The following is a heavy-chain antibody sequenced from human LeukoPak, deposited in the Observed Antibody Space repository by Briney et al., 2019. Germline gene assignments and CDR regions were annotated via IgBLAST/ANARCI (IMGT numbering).Heavy chain of an antibody. CDR1: GYTFTSYD. D-gene: IGHD1-1*01. J-gene: IGHJ4*02. CDR2: INPNSGGT. CDR3: ARDLSTSSNWELDY. V-gene: IGHV1-2*02. Sequence: GASVKVSCKASGYTFTSYDINWVRQATGQGLEWMGWINPNSGGTRYAQQFQGRVTMTRDTSIGTVYMELSTLRSDDTAVYYCARDLSTSSNWELDYWGQGTLVTVSS.